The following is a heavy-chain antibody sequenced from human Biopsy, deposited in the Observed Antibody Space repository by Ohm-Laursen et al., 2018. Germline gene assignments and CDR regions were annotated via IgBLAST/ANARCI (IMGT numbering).Heavy chain of an antibody. D-gene: IGHD3-9*01. CDR1: GGTFSNYG. CDR2: NIPILGTG. V-gene: IGHV1-69*06. J-gene: IGHJ1*01. Sequence: EAPVKVSCKAPGGTFSNYGVNWVRQAPGQGLEWLGGNIPILGTGNYAQKFQDRVTVAADTSTSTATMELRSLRSDDTAVYYCATKLTGYFHHWGQGTLVIVSS. CDR3: ATKLTGYFHH.